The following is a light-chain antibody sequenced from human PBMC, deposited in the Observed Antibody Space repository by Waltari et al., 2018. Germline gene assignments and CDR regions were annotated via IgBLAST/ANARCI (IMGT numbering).Light chain of an antibody. CDR2: EAS. CDR3: MQSGQLPYT. V-gene: IGKV2D-29*01. CDR1: ESLLQSNGKTY. J-gene: IGKJ2*01. Sequence: DIVMTPTPLFLSVTHGQPASTSCRSSESLLQSNGKTYFYWYLQKPGQPPQLLIYEASNRFFGVPERFSGSGSGTDFTLNISRVEAEDVGIYYCMQSGQLPYTFGQGTRLEIK.